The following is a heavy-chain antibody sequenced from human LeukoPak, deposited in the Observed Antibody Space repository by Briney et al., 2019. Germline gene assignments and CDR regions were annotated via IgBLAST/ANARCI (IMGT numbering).Heavy chain of an antibody. J-gene: IGHJ4*02. Sequence: SETLSLTCTVSGGSISSYYWSWIRQPPGKGLEWIGYIYYSGSTNYNPSLKSRVTISVDTSKNQFSLKLSSVTAADTAVYYCASSRLATLDFDYWGQGTLVTVSS. CDR3: ASSRLATLDFDY. CDR1: GGSISSYY. CDR2: IYYSGST. V-gene: IGHV4-59*01.